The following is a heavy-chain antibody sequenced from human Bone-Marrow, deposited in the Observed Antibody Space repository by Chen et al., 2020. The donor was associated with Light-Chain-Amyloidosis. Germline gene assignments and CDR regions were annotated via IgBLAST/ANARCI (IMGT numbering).Heavy chain of an antibody. CDR1: GFTFSTYW. V-gene: IGHV3-74*01. D-gene: IGHD1-26*01. CDR2: MNSAGSGT. Sequence: EVQLVESGGDLVQPGGSLRLSCAASGFTFSTYWMHWVRQAPGKGLVWVARMNSAGSGTSYADSVKGRFIISRDNAQNTLYLQMNSLRPEDTAVYYCAKAGSYRFDSWGQGTLVTVSS. CDR3: AKAGSYRFDS. J-gene: IGHJ4*02.